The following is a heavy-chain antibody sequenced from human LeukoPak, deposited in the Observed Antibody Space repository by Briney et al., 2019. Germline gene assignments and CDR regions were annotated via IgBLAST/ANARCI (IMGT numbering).Heavy chain of an antibody. CDR2: ISSSSSYI. Sequence: GGSLRLSCAASGFTFSSYSMNWVRQAPGKGLEWVSSISSSSSYIYYADSVKGRFTTSRHNAKNSLYLQMNSLRAEDTAVYYCARDLEEHCSGGSCSLFDYWGQGTLVTVSS. V-gene: IGHV3-21*01. CDR3: ARDLEEHCSGGSCSLFDY. J-gene: IGHJ4*02. CDR1: GFTFSSYS. D-gene: IGHD2-15*01.